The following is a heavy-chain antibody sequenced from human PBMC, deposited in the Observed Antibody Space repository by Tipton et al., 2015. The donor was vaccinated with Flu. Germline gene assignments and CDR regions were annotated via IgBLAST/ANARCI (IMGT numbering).Heavy chain of an antibody. Sequence: QLVQSGAEVKKPGESLKISCKLSGQTFSDFWIGWVRQMPGKGLEWMGVIYPGDSKTIYRPSFQGLVTFSVDQSIDTAYLQWSSLKAGGAAMFYCARGDSFGVWGQGTLVTVSS. CDR3: ARGDSFGV. CDR1: GQTFSDFW. CDR2: IYPGDSKT. J-gene: IGHJ3*01. V-gene: IGHV5-51*01.